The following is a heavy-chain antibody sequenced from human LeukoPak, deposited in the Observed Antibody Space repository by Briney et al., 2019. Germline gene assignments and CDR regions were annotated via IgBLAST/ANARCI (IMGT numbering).Heavy chain of an antibody. J-gene: IGHJ3*02. Sequence: PSETLSLTCTVSGGSISSYYWSWIRQSAGKGLEWVGYIYYSGSTNYNPSLQSRVTISVDTSKNQFSLKLSSVTAADTAVYYCARHRSIVGATGGFDIWGQGTMVTVSS. CDR3: ARHRSIVGATGGFDI. CDR1: GGSISSYY. CDR2: IYYSGST. D-gene: IGHD1-26*01. V-gene: IGHV4-59*08.